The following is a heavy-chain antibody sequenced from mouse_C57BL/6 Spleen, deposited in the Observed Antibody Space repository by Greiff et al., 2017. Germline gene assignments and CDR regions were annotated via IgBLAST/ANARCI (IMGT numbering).Heavy chain of an antibody. Sequence: VQLQQPGAELVKPGASVKMSCKASGYTFTSYWITWVTQRPGQGLEWIGDIYPGSGSTHYNEKFKSKATLTVDTSSSTAYMQLSSLTSEDSAVYYCAKASYDYFDYWGQGTTRTVSS. CDR2: IYPGSGST. CDR1: GYTFTSYW. D-gene: IGHD2-10*01. V-gene: IGHV1-55*01. J-gene: IGHJ2*01. CDR3: AKASYDYFDY.